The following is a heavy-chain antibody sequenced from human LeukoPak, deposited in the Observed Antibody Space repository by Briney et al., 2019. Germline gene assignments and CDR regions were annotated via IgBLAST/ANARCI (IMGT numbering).Heavy chain of an antibody. CDR3: ARGGGYEPAYYFDY. D-gene: IGHD5-12*01. J-gene: IGHJ4*02. CDR2: INHSGST. V-gene: IGHV4-34*01. CDR1: GFTFSSYW. Sequence: GSLRLSCAASGFTFSSYWMSWIRQPPGKGLEWIGEINHSGSTNYNPSLKSRVTISVDTSKNQFSLKLSSVTAADTAVYYCARGGGYEPAYYFDYWGQGTLVTVSS.